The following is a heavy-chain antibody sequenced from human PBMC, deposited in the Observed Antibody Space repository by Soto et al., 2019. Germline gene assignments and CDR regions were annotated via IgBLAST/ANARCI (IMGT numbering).Heavy chain of an antibody. V-gene: IGHV3-30*18. J-gene: IGHJ6*01. CDR1: GFTFSKFG. CDR2: VSYDGSFK. D-gene: IGHD2-2*01. CDR3: AKDSDQLLFDYYYYGMDV. Sequence: QVQLVESGGGVVQPGGSLRLSCEASGFTFSKFGIHWVRQAPGKGLGWVAVVSYDGSFKYYADSVKGRFTISRDNSKNTLYRQMNRLRPEDTALYYWAKDSDQLLFDYYYYGMDVWGQGTRVTVSS.